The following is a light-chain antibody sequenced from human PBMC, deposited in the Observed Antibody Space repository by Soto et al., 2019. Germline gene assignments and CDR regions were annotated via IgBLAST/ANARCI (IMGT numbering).Light chain of an antibody. V-gene: IGLV2-14*01. CDR1: SSDVGGYKY. CDR3: SSYTRSSTLV. J-gene: IGLJ2*01. Sequence: QSALTQPASVSGSPGQSITISCTGTSSDVGGYKYVSWYQQHPGKAPKLMIYDVSNRPSGVSNRFSGSKSDNTASLTISGLQAEDEADYYCSSYTRSSTLVFGGGTKVTVL. CDR2: DVS.